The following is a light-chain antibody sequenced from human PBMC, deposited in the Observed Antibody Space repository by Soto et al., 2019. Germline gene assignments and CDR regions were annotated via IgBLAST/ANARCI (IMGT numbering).Light chain of an antibody. V-gene: IGLV2-23*02. CDR3: CSYAGSSTYV. J-gene: IGLJ1*01. Sequence: ALTQPASVSGSPGQSITIACTGTTSDVGSYDLISWYQQHPGEAPKLIIYDVTKRPSGVSNRFSGSKSGNTASLTISGLQAEDEADYYCCSYAGSSTYVFGSGTKVTV. CDR2: DVT. CDR1: TSDVGSYDL.